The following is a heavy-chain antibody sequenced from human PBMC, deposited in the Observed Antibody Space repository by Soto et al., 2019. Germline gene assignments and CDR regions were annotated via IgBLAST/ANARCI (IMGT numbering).Heavy chain of an antibody. D-gene: IGHD2-15*01. V-gene: IGHV1-69*13. CDR2: IIPIFGTA. J-gene: IGHJ5*02. CDR3: ARGGYCSGGSCYDWFDP. Sequence: SVKVSCKASGGTFSSYAISWVRQAPGQGLEWMGGIIPIFGTANYAQKFQGRVTITADESTSTAYMELSSLRSEDTAVYYCARGGYCSGGSCYDWFDPWGQGTLVTVSS. CDR1: GGTFSSYA.